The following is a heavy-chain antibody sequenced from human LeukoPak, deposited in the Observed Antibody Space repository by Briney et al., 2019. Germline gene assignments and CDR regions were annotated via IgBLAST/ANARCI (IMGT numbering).Heavy chain of an antibody. CDR1: GFTFSSHG. J-gene: IGHJ4*02. V-gene: IGHV3-23*01. D-gene: IGHD6-19*01. Sequence: PGGSLRLSCAASGFTFSSHGMNWVRQAPGKGLEWVSGITGSGGNRYYADSVKGRFTISRDNSKNTLYLQMNSLRAEDTAVYYCARIVQWLAAHWGQGTLATVSS. CDR3: ARIVQWLAAH. CDR2: ITGSGGNR.